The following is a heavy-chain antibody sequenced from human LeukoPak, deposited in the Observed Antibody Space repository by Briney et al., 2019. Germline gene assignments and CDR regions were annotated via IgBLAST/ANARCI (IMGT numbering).Heavy chain of an antibody. J-gene: IGHJ6*04. CDR3: ARDKVPGDV. CDR2: IYYSGST. Sequence: SETLSLTCTVSGDSFSSYYWNWIRQPPGKGLEWIGYIYYSGSTVYNPSLKSRGTISVDTSKNQFSHKPVYLTAAGTTIYYCARDKVPGDVWGKGTMVTVSS. CDR1: GDSFSSYY. V-gene: IGHV4-59*01.